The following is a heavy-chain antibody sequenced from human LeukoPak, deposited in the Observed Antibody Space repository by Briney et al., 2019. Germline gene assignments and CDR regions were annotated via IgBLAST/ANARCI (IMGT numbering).Heavy chain of an antibody. CDR3: ARVISSSEIDY. V-gene: IGHV1-3*03. CDR2: INAGNGNT. CDR1: GYTFTSYA. J-gene: IGHJ4*02. D-gene: IGHD6-6*01. Sequence: GASVKVSCKASGYTFTSYAMHWVRQAPGQRLEWMGWINAGNGNTKYPQEFQGRVTITRDTSASTAYMELSSLRSEDTAVYYCARVISSSEIDYWGQGTLVTVSS.